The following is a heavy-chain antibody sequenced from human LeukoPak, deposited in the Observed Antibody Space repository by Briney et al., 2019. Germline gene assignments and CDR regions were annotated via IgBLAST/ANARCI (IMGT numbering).Heavy chain of an antibody. CDR2: INHSGST. J-gene: IGHJ4*02. CDR3: ARRYYFDY. CDR1: GGSFSGYY. V-gene: IGHV4-34*01. Sequence: SETLSLTCAVYGGSFSGYYWSWIRQPPGKGLEWIGEINHSGSTNYNPPLKSRVTISVDTPKNQFSLKLSSVTAADTAVYYCARRYYFDYWGQGTLVTVSS.